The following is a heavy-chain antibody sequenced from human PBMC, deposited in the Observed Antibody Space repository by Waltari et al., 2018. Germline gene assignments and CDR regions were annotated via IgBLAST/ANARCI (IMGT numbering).Heavy chain of an antibody. CDR3: ARVADYYGSGSYLLNYYYYGMDV. CDR1: GGTFSSYA. D-gene: IGHD3-10*01. V-gene: IGHV1-69*01. CDR2: IIPIFGTA. J-gene: IGHJ6*02. Sequence: QVQLVQSGAEVKKPGSSVKVSCKASGGTFSSYAISWVRQAPGQGLEWMGGIIPIFGTANYAQKFQGRVTMTADESTSTAYMELSSLRSEDTAVYYCARVADYYGSGSYLLNYYYYGMDVWGQGTTVTVSS.